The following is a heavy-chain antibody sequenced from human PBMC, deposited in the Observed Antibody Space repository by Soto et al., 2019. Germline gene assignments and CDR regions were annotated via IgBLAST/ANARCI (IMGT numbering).Heavy chain of an antibody. J-gene: IGHJ4*02. V-gene: IGHV1-69*06. CDR3: ARGWETVGTTTPFAY. CDR1: GGTFSNYA. D-gene: IGHD1-26*01. Sequence: SVKVSCKASGGTFSNYAINWVRQAPGQGLEWMGGIIPLFGTPNYAQKFQGRVTFTAHKSTSTAYMELKSLRSDDTAVYYCARGWETVGTTTPFAYWGQGTLVTVSS. CDR2: IIPLFGTP.